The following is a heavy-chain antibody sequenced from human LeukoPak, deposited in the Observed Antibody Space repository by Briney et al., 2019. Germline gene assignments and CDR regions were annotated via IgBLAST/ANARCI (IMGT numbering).Heavy chain of an antibody. V-gene: IGHV3-66*01. D-gene: IGHD6-13*01. Sequence: GGSLRLSCAASGFTVSSNYMSWVRQAPGKGPEWVSVIYSGGSTYYADSVKGRFTISRDNSKNTLYLQMNSLRAEDTAVYYCAGIRNAAAAGPGAFDIWGQGTMVTVSS. CDR1: GFTVSSNY. CDR2: IYSGGST. J-gene: IGHJ3*02. CDR3: AGIRNAAAAGPGAFDI.